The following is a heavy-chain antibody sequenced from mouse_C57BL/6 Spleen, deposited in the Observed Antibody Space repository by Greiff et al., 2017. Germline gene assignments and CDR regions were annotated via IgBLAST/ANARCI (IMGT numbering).Heavy chain of an antibody. V-gene: IGHV5-17*01. J-gene: IGHJ4*01. D-gene: IGHD2-2*01. CDR2: ISSSSSTI. CDR3: ARISNLYGYGGAFMDY. CDR1: GFTFSDYG. Sequence: EVKLMESGGGLVKPGGSLKLSCAASGFTFSDYGMHWVRQAPEQGLEWVAYISSSSSTIYYADTVKGRFTFSRDNAKNTLYLQMTSLRSEDTAMYYCARISNLYGYGGAFMDYWGQGTSVTVSS.